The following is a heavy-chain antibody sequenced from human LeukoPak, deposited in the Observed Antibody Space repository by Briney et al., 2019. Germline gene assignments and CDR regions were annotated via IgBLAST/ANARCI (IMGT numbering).Heavy chain of an antibody. CDR1: GFTFSSYW. V-gene: IGHV3-30-3*01. CDR3: ARERGETFYDILTGYYNGDHAFDI. D-gene: IGHD3-9*01. CDR2: ISYDGSNK. Sequence: GGSLRLSCAASGFTFSSYWMSWVRQAPGKGLEWVAVISYDGSNKYYADSVKGRFTISRDNSKNTLYLQMNSLRAEDTAVYYCARERGETFYDILTGYYNGDHAFDIWGQGTMVTVSS. J-gene: IGHJ3*02.